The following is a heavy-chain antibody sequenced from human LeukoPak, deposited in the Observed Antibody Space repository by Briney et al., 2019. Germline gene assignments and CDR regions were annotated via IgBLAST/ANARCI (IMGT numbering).Heavy chain of an antibody. CDR2: INAGNGDT. D-gene: IGHD2-15*01. Sequence: ASVKVSRKASGYTFTRYAMHWVRQAPGQRLEWMGWINAGNGDTKYSQKFQGRVTITRDTSASTAYMELSSLRSEDTAVYYCARDSGEYYFDYWGQGTLVTVSS. V-gene: IGHV1-3*01. J-gene: IGHJ4*02. CDR3: ARDSGEYYFDY. CDR1: GYTFTRYA.